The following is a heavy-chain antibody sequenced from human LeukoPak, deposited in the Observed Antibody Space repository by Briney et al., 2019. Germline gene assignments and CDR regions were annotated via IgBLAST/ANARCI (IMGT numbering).Heavy chain of an antibody. CDR3: ARGSGLWSGYGLDY. CDR1: GGSISSHY. D-gene: IGHD3-3*01. J-gene: IGHJ4*02. Sequence: SETLSLTCTVSGGSISSHYWSWIRQPPGKGLEWIGYIYYSGSTNYNPSLKSRVTISVDTSKNQFSLKLSSVTAADTAVYYCARGSGLWSGYGLDYWGQGTLVTVSS. V-gene: IGHV4-59*11. CDR2: IYYSGST.